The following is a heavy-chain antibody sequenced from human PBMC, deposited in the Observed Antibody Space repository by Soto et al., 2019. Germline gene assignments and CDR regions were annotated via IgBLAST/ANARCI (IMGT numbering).Heavy chain of an antibody. Sequence: QVPLVQSGAEVKKPGASVKVSFKASGYTLSSYGISWVRPAPGQGLEWMGWISAYNGNTKYEQKIQGRVTMTTDTSTSTAYMELRSLRSDDTAVYYCARDSPPVDYWGQGTLVTVSS. CDR2: ISAYNGNT. J-gene: IGHJ4*02. CDR3: ARDSPPVDY. CDR1: GYTLSSYG. V-gene: IGHV1-18*01.